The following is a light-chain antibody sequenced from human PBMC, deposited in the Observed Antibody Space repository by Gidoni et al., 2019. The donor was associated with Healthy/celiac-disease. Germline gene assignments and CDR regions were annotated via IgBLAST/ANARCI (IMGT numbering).Light chain of an antibody. V-gene: IGKV3-20*01. J-gene: IGKJ1*01. CDR1: QSVSISY. CDR3: QQYGSATWT. Sequence: EIVLPQSPGTLSLSPGERATLSCRASQSVSISYLAWYQQKPGQAPRLLIYGASSRATGIPDRFSGSGSGTDFTLTISRLETEDFAVYYCQQYGSATWTFGQGTKLEIK. CDR2: GAS.